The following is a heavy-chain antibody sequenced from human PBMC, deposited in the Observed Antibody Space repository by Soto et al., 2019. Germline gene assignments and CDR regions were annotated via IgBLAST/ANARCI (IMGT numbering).Heavy chain of an antibody. CDR1: GFSFSASA. J-gene: IGHJ6*03. Sequence: GGSLRLSCAASGFSFSASAIHWVRQTSGKGLEWVGRIRSKADNFATAYAASVQGRFTIYRDDSKSTAFLQMNSLKSEDTAIYYCSRGGTAPQYFFYYMDVWGLGTTVTVSS. D-gene: IGHD3-10*01. CDR3: SRGGTAPQYFFYYMDV. CDR2: IRSKADNFAT. V-gene: IGHV3-73*01.